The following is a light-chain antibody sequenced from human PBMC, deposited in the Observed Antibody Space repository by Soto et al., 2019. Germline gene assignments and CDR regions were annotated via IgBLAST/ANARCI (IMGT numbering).Light chain of an antibody. V-gene: IGLV8-61*01. CDR3: VLYMGSGISV. J-gene: IGLJ7*01. Sequence: QAVVTQEPSFSVSPGGPVTLTCGLSSGSVSTSYYPSWYQQTPGQAPRTLIYSTNTRSSGGPDRFSGAILGNKAALTITGAQADDESDYYCVLYMGSGISVFGGGTQLTV. CDR2: STN. CDR1: SGSVSTSYY.